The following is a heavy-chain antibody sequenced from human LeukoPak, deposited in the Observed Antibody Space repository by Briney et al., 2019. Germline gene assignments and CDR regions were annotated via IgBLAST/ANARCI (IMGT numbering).Heavy chain of an antibody. CDR1: GYSFTSYW. V-gene: IGHV5-51*01. Sequence: GESLKISCKASGYSFTSYWIGWVRQMPGKGLEWMGIIYPGDSNTIYSPSFQGQVTISADKSITTAYLQWSSLKASDTAMYYCARRTDSWFGELFNYMDVWGKGTTVTVSS. D-gene: IGHD3-10*01. CDR2: IYPGDSNT. J-gene: IGHJ6*03. CDR3: ARRTDSWFGELFNYMDV.